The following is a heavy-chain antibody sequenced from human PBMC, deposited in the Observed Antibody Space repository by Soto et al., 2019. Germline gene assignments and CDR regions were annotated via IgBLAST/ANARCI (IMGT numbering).Heavy chain of an antibody. J-gene: IGHJ4*02. V-gene: IGHV4-39*01. D-gene: IGHD2-2*01. CDR1: GGSISSSSYY. Sequence: QLQLQESGPGLVKPSETLSLTCTVSGGSISSSSYYWGWIRQTPGKGLEGIGSIYYSGSSYYNPSLKSRVTIGVDTSKNHFSLKLSSVTASDTAVYYCATDPVVPAARPFDYWGQGTLVTVSS. CDR2: IYYSGSS. CDR3: ATDPVVPAARPFDY.